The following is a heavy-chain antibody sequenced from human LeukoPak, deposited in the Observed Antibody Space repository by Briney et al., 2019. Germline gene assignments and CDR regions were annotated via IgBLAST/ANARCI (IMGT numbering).Heavy chain of an antibody. D-gene: IGHD3-3*01. V-gene: IGHV3-21*01. Sequence: GGSLRLSCAASGFTFSSYSMNWVRQAPGKGLEWVSSISSSSSYIYYADSVKGRFTISKDNAKNSLYLQMNSLRAEDTAVYYCARDYQDYDFWSGLNWFDPWGQGTLVTVSS. CDR1: GFTFSSYS. J-gene: IGHJ5*02. CDR3: ARDYQDYDFWSGLNWFDP. CDR2: ISSSSSYI.